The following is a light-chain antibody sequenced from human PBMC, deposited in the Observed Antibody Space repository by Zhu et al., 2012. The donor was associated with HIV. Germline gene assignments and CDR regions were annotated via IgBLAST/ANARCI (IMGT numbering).Light chain of an antibody. Sequence: DIQVTQSPSTLSASVGDRVTITCRASESISDLLAWYQQKPGKAPSFLIFKTTSLQTGVPSRFSGSRHGAEFTLTINNVQPDDFATYYCQQYKDYRRTFGLGTRLEI. J-gene: IGKJ1*01. CDR1: ESISDL. CDR3: QQYKDYRRT. V-gene: IGKV1-5*03. CDR2: KTT.